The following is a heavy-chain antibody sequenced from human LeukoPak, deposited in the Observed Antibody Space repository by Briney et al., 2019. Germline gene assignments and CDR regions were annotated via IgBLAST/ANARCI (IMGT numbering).Heavy chain of an antibody. Sequence: GGSLRLSCAASGFTFSSYGMHWVRQAPGKGLEWVAVISYDGSNKYYADSVKGRFTTSRDNSKNTLYLQMNSLRAEDTAVYYCAKEVQWLFGFDYWGQGTLVTVSS. J-gene: IGHJ4*02. CDR1: GFTFSSYG. CDR3: AKEVQWLFGFDY. CDR2: ISYDGSNK. D-gene: IGHD6-19*01. V-gene: IGHV3-30*18.